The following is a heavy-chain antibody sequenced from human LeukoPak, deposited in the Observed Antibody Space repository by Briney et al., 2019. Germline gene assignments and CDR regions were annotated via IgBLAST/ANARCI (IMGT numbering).Heavy chain of an antibody. V-gene: IGHV3-23*01. J-gene: IGHJ4*02. CDR2: ISGSGSTI. CDR3: ARGLRRGPHHY. Sequence: GGSLRLSCAASGFTFSSYAMSWVRQAPGKGLEWVSAISGSGSTIYYADSVKGRFTISRDNAKNSLYLQMNSLRAEDTAVYYCARGLRRGPHHYWGQGTLVTVSS. CDR1: GFTFSSYA. D-gene: IGHD3-16*01.